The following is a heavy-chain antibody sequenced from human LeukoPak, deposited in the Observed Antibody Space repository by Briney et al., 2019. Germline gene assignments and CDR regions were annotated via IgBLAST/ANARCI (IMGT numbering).Heavy chain of an antibody. CDR3: AKKAHYYAYAKYFDY. CDR2: LSDSGVYT. D-gene: IGHD2-2*01. V-gene: IGHV3-23*01. Sequence: GGSLRLSCAASGFTFSSYAMTWVRQAPGKGLEWVSILSDSGVYTYYADSVKGRFTISRDNSNNMLYLQMNSLRAEDTAVYYCAKKAHYYAYAKYFDYWGQGTLVTVSS. J-gene: IGHJ4*02. CDR1: GFTFSSYA.